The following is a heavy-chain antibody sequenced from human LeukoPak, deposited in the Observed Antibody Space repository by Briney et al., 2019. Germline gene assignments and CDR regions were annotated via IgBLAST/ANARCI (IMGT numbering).Heavy chain of an antibody. V-gene: IGHV4-4*07. D-gene: IGHD6-6*01. CDR1: GGSISSYY. CDR3: ARYVGSSSQFDYYYYMDV. CDR2: IYTSGTT. Sequence: SETLSLTCTVSGGSISSYYWSWIRQHAGKGLEWLGRIYTSGTTNYNPSLKSRVTMSIDTSKNHFSLKLSSVTAADTAVYYCARYVGSSSQFDYYYYMDVWGKGTTVTVSS. J-gene: IGHJ6*03.